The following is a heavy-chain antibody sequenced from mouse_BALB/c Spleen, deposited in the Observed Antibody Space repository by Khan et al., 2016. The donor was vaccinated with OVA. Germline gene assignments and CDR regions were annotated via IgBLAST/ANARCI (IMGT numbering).Heavy chain of an antibody. Sequence: VQLQQSGPELTKPGASVNISCKAPGYSFTSYYIHWVKQSHEKSLEWIGFIDPFNGGSDYNQKFKGKATLTVDKSSSTAYMHLSSLTSEDSAVYYCARGAFGYWGQGTLVTVSA. CDR3: ARGAFGY. V-gene: IGHV1S135*01. J-gene: IGHJ3*01. CDR1: GYSFTSYY. CDR2: IDPFNGGS.